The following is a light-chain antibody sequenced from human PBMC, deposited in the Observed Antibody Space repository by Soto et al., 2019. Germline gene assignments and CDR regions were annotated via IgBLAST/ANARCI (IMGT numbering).Light chain of an antibody. CDR1: QGLTSW. CDR3: RQTTTIPLT. J-gene: IGKJ4*01. V-gene: IGKV1-12*01. CDR2: RAS. Sequence: DIQMTQSPSSVSASVGDRVTITCRSSQGLTSWLAWYQQKPGKAPKLLIYRASNLQSGVPSRFSGSGSRTDFTLPISGLQPADFATNYCRQTTTIPLTFGGGTKVEIK.